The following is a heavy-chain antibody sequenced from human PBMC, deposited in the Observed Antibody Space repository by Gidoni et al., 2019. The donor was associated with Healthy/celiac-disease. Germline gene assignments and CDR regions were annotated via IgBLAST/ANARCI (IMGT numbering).Heavy chain of an antibody. D-gene: IGHD6-19*01. J-gene: IGHJ4*02. Sequence: QLQLQESGPGLVKPSETLSLTCTVSGGSISSSSYYWGWIRQPPGKGLEWIGSIYYSGSTYYNPSLKSRVTISVDTSKNQFSLKLSSVTAADTAVYYCARMIYSSGLGFDYWGQGTLVTVSS. CDR3: ARMIYSSGLGFDY. CDR1: GGSISSSSYY. CDR2: IYYSGST. V-gene: IGHV4-39*01.